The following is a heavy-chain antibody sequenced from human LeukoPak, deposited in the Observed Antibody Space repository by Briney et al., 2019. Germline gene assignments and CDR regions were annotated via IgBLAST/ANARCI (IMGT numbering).Heavy chain of an antibody. V-gene: IGHV3-30*03. Sequence: PGGSLRLSCAASGLTFSRYGMHWVRQAPGKGLEWVALISYDGSQTYYVDSVKGRFTISRDNSKNTLYLQMSSLRPEDTAVYYCARANYYDSSGPGWYWGQGTLVTVSS. CDR2: ISYDGSQT. D-gene: IGHD3-22*01. CDR3: ARANYYDSSGPGWY. J-gene: IGHJ4*02. CDR1: GLTFSRYG.